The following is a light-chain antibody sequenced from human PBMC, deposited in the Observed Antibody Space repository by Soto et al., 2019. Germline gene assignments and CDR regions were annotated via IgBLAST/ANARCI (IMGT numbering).Light chain of an antibody. J-gene: IGKJ5*01. CDR2: DVS. V-gene: IGKV3-11*01. CDR3: QQRSNWPIT. CDR1: QSVRSY. Sequence: EIVLTQSPATLSLSPGERATLSCRASQSVRSYLAWYQQKPGQAPRLLIYDVSTRATGIPARFSGSGSGTDFTLTISSLESEDFAVYFCQQRSNWPITFGQGTRLEI.